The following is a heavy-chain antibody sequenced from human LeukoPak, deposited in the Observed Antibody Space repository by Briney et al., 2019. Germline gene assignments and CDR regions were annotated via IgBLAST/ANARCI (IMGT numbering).Heavy chain of an antibody. J-gene: IGHJ4*02. CDR3: ARDFHYFFDY. CDR1: AFTFDNFP. D-gene: IGHD2/OR15-2a*01. V-gene: IGHV3-30-3*01. CDR2: VLKDGSNA. Sequence: GGSLRLSCTASAFTFDNFPMRWVRQAPGKGLDWVALVLKDGSNAFYADSVKGRFTIYRDNSGNTLFLQMNSLRAEDTGIYYCARDFHYFFDYCGQGTLVPVSS.